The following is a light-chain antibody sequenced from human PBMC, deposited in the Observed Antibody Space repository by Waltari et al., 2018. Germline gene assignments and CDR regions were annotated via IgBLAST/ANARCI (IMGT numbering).Light chain of an antibody. CDR1: QPIGAY. CDR2: DTS. J-gene: IGKJ2*01. Sequence: EVVLTQSPATLSLSPGERVTLSCRASQPIGAYLAWFQQKPGQTPTLLIYDTSYRATGVPARFIGGRSGTDFTLTIDSLEPEDSAVYYCHQRNNWPRTFDRGTHIEIK. V-gene: IGKV3-11*01. CDR3: HQRNNWPRT.